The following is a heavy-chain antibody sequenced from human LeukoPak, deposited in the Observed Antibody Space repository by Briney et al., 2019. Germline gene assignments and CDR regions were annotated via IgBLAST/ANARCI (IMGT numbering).Heavy chain of an antibody. CDR3: AKLTGTSGPPFDY. CDR2: ISSDGTST. Sequence: GGSLRLSCAASGFTFSSYWMHWVRQAPGKGLVWVSRISSDGTSTSYADSVKGRFTISRDNAKNTLYLRMNSLRAEDTAMYYCAKLTGTSGPPFDYWGQGTLVTASS. CDR1: GFTFSSYW. D-gene: IGHD1-7*01. V-gene: IGHV3-74*01. J-gene: IGHJ4*02.